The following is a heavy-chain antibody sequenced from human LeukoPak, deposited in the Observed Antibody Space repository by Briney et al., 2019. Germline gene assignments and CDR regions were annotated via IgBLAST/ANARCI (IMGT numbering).Heavy chain of an antibody. CDR1: GYTFTSYA. J-gene: IGHJ4*02. V-gene: IGHV1-3*01. Sequence: VASVKVSCKASGYTFTSYAMHWVRQAPGQRLEWMGWINAGNGNTKYSQKFQGRVTITRDTSASTAYMELSSLRSEDTAVYYCARDGPDYGDPLDYWGQGTLVTVSS. CDR2: INAGNGNT. CDR3: ARDGPDYGDPLDY. D-gene: IGHD4-17*01.